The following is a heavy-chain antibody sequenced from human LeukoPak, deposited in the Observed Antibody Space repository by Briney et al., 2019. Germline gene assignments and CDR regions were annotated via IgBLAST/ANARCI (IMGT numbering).Heavy chain of an antibody. V-gene: IGHV4-61*02. J-gene: IGHJ4*02. CDR1: GGSISSGSYY. CDR3: ARGRGGTSVSQVDY. CDR2: IYTSGST. D-gene: IGHD2-2*01. Sequence: TSETLSLTCTVSGGSISSGSYYWSWIRQPAGKGLEWIGRIYTSGSTNYNPSLKSRVTISVDTSKNQFSLKLSSVTAADTAVYYCARGRGGTSVSQVDYWGQGTLVTVSS.